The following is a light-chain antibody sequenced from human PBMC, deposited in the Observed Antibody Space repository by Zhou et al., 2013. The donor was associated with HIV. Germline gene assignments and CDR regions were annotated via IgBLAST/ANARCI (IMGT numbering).Light chain of an antibody. CDR2: DAS. CDR1: QNVGSN. V-gene: IGKV3D-15*01. Sequence: EIVLTQSPGTLSLSPGERATLSCRASQNVGSNLAWYQQTPGQAPRLLIFDASTRATGIPPRFSGTGSGTQFTLTINSLQSGDFAVYYCQQYNDWPPSWTFGQGTRVE. CDR3: QQYNDWPPSWT. J-gene: IGKJ1*01.